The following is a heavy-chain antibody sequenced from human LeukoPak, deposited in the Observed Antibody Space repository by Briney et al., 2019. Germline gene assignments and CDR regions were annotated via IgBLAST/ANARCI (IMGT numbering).Heavy chain of an antibody. D-gene: IGHD3-10*01. CDR2: ISSSSSYT. CDR3: ARVLMVRGVIFDY. V-gene: IGHV3-11*05. J-gene: IGHJ4*02. CDR1: GFTFSDYY. Sequence: GGSLRLPCAASGFTFSDYYMGWIRQAPGKGLEWVSYISSSSSYTNYADSVKGRFTISRDNAKNSLYLQMNSLRAEDTAVYYCARVLMVRGVIFDYWGQGTLVTVSS.